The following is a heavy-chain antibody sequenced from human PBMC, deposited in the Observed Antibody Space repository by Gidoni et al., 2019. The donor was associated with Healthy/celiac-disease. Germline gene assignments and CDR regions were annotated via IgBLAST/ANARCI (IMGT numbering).Heavy chain of an antibody. D-gene: IGHD6-6*01. V-gene: IGHV1-69*01. CDR1: GGPFSSYA. Sequence: QVQLVQSGAEVKKPGSSVKVSCKASGGPFSSYAISWVRQDPGQGLEWMGGIIPIFGTANYAQKCQGRVTITADESTSTAYMELSSLRSEDTAVYYCARDLEHSSSSAENYWGQGTLVTVSS. CDR3: ARDLEHSSSSAENY. CDR2: IIPIFGTA. J-gene: IGHJ4*02.